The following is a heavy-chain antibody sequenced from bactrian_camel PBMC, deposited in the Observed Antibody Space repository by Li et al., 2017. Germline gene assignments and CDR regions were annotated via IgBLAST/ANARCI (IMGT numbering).Heavy chain of an antibody. CDR1: GPTFDDSD. CDR2: ISSDGKT. V-gene: IGHV3S9*01. D-gene: IGHD5*01. J-gene: IGHJ4*01. Sequence: WSLVLTCTASGPTFDDSDMAWAREFSGKQCELVSSISSDGKTYYSDSVKGRFTISLANAKNTVYLHMNNLKPEDTATYYCQASLGKTFCSEAYFRGRIRPVFGFSGHGTQVTVS.